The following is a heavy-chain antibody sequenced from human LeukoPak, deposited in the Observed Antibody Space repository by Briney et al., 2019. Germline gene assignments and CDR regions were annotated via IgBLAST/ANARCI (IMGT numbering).Heavy chain of an antibody. CDR2: IYHSGST. CDR3: ARGRRCSSTSCYSGYFDY. CDR1: GGSFSSGGYS. D-gene: IGHD2-2*01. J-gene: IGHJ4*02. Sequence: SQTLSLTCAVSGGSFSSGGYSWSWLRQPPGHCLEWIGYIYHSGSTYYNPSLKSRVTISVDRSKNQFSLKLSSVTAADTAVYYCARGRRCSSTSCYSGYFDYWGQGTLVTVSS. V-gene: IGHV4-30-2*01.